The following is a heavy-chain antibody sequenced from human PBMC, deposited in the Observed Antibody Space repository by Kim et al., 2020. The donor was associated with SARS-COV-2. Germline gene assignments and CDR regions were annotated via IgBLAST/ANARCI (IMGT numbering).Heavy chain of an antibody. Sequence: ASVKVSCKVSGYTLIELSMHWVRQAPGKGLEWMGGFDPEDAETIYAQKFQGRVTMTEDTSTDAAYMELSSLRSEDTAVYYCATGPVITMRPNDWFEPWGQGTLVSVSS. CDR1: GYTLIELS. D-gene: IGHD3-22*01. V-gene: IGHV1-24*01. CDR2: FDPEDAET. J-gene: IGHJ5*02. CDR3: ATGPVITMRPNDWFEP.